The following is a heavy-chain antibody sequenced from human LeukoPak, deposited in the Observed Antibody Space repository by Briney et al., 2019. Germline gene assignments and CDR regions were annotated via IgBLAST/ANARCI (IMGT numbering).Heavy chain of an antibody. CDR2: IYYSGST. CDR3: ARGAIGTMVRGYYRIQNYYYMGV. Sequence: SETLSLTCTVSGYSISSGYYWSWIRQPPGKGLEWIGYIYYSGSTNYNPSLKSRVTISVDTSKNQFSLKLSSVTAADTAVYYCARGAIGTMVRGYYRIQNYYYMGVWGKGTTVTISS. CDR1: GYSISSGYY. D-gene: IGHD3-10*01. V-gene: IGHV4-61*01. J-gene: IGHJ6*03.